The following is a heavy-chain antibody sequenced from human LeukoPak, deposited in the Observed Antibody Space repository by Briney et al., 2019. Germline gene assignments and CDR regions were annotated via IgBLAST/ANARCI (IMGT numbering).Heavy chain of an antibody. D-gene: IGHD6-13*01. V-gene: IGHV1-69*13. CDR3: AKGAAADYYFDY. Sequence: ASVKVSCRASGGTFSSYAISWVRQAPGQGLEWMGGIIPIFGTANYAQKFQGRVTITADESTSTAYMELSSLRTEDTAIYYCAKGAAADYYFDYWGQGTLVTVSS. CDR1: GGTFSSYA. CDR2: IIPIFGTA. J-gene: IGHJ4*02.